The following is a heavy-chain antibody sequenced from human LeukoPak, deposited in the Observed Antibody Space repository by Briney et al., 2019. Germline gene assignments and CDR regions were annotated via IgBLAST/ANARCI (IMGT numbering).Heavy chain of an antibody. V-gene: IGHV1-24*01. D-gene: IGHD6-13*01. Sequence: ASVKVSCKASGYTLTELSMHWVRQAPGKGLEWMGGFDPEDGETIYAQKFQGRVTITEDTSTDTAYMELSSLRSEDTAVYYCATGFSSSWYLVSGWFDPWGQGTLVTASS. CDR3: ATGFSSSWYLVSGWFDP. CDR1: GYTLTELS. CDR2: FDPEDGET. J-gene: IGHJ5*02.